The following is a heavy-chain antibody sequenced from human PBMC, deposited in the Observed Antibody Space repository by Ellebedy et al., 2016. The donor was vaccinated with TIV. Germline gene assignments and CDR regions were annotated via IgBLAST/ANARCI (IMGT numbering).Heavy chain of an antibody. CDR1: GDSITSGGYS. CDR2: RYHSGRT. CDR3: AREVGATGQFDY. D-gene: IGHD1-26*01. V-gene: IGHV4-30-2*01. Sequence: SETLSLXCAVSGDSITSGGYSWSWFRLPPGKGLEWIGYRYHSGRTYYNPSLRSRVAISVDKSKNQFSLRLNSVTPEDTAVFYCAREVGATGQFDYWGQGALVTVSS. J-gene: IGHJ4*02.